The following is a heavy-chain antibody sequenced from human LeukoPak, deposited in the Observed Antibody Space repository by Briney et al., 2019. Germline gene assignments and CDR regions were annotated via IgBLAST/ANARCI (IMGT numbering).Heavy chain of an antibody. J-gene: IGHJ4*02. CDR3: ANLLRWEPY. CDR2: IIASGGTT. V-gene: IGHV3-23*01. D-gene: IGHD4-23*01. CDR1: GFPFSSYA. Sequence: GGSLRLSCAASGFPFSSYAMSWFRQTPGKGLEWVSSIIASGGTTYYADSVKGRFTISRDNSKNTLYLQMNSLRAEDTAVYYCANLLRWEPYWGQGTLVTVSS.